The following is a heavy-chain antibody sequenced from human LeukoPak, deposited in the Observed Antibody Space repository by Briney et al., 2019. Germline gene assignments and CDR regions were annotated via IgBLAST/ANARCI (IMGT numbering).Heavy chain of an antibody. CDR1: GGSISSGGYY. Sequence: SETLSLTCTVSGGSISSGGYYWSWIRQHPGKGLEWIGYIYYSGSTYYNPSLKSRVTISVDTSKNQFSLKLTSVTAADTAVHYCARQITVAGKYYFDHWGQGILVTVSS. J-gene: IGHJ4*02. CDR2: IYYSGST. D-gene: IGHD6-19*01. CDR3: ARQITVAGKYYFDH. V-gene: IGHV4-39*01.